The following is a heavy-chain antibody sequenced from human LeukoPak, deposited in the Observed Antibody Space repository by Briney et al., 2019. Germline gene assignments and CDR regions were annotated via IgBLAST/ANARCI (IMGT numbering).Heavy chain of an antibody. CDR3: ARDRGYSYGYGWFDP. CDR2: IYHSGST. V-gene: IGHV4-38-2*02. J-gene: IGHJ5*02. D-gene: IGHD5-18*01. CDR1: GYSISSGYY. Sequence: SETLSLTCTVSGYSISSGYYWGWIRQPPGKGLEWIGSIYHSGSTYCNPSLKSRVTISVDTSKNQFSLKLSSVTAADTAVYYCARDRGYSYGYGWFDPWGQGTLGTVSS.